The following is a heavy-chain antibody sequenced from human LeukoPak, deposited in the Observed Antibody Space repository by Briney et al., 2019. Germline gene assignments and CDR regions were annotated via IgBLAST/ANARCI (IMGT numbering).Heavy chain of an antibody. D-gene: IGHD2-2*01. CDR1: GGSFSGYY. CDR2: INHSGST. Sequence: SETLSLTCAVYGGSFSGYYWSWIRQPPGKGLEWIGEINHSGSTNYNPSLKSRVTISVDTSKNQFSLKLISVTAADTAVHYCASLVVPAASAYYYGMDVWGQGTTVTVSS. CDR3: ASLVVPAASAYYYGMDV. J-gene: IGHJ6*02. V-gene: IGHV4-34*01.